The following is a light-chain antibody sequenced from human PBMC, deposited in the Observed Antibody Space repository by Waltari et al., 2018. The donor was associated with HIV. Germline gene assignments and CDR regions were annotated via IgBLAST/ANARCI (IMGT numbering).Light chain of an antibody. J-gene: IGLJ2*01. V-gene: IGLV2-14*03. Sequence: QSALTQPASVSGSPGQSIPISCTGSSIDIGRSNPVSRYQQFPGKAPKLLITDVIRRPLGVSDRFSGSKSGNTASLTISGLQAEDEASYFCSSYSSVNTFVVFGGGTKVTVL. CDR2: DVI. CDR3: SSYSSVNTFVV. CDR1: SIDIGRSNP.